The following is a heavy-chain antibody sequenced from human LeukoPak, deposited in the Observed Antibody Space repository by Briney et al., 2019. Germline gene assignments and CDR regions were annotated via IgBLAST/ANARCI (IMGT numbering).Heavy chain of an antibody. D-gene: IGHD3-22*01. CDR3: ARRYHYDSSGYQFDY. CDR2: IDAEGTTT. J-gene: IGHJ4*02. Sequence: PGGSLRLSCAASGFTFRSYWMHWVRQVPGKGLVWVSRIDAEGTTTTYADSVKGRFTISRDNAKNTLYLQMNSLRAEDTAVYYCARRYHYDSSGYQFDYRGQGTLVTVSS. V-gene: IGHV3-74*01. CDR1: GFTFRSYW.